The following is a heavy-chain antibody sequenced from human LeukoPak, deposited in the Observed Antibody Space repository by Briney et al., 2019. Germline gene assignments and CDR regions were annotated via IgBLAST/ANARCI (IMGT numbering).Heavy chain of an antibody. J-gene: IGHJ4*02. CDR2: IKKDGSEK. CDR3: ARDAGSGSLFDY. V-gene: IGHV3-7*05. Sequence: GGSLRLCCAASGFIFSSHWMSWVRRAPGKGLEWVANIKKDGSEKYYVDSVKGRFTISRDNAKNSLYLQMNSLRAEDTAMYYCARDAGSGSLFDYWGQGTLVTVSS. CDR1: GFIFSSHW. D-gene: IGHD3-10*01.